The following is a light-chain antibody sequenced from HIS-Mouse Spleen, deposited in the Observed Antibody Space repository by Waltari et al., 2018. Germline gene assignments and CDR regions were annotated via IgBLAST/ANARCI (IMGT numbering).Light chain of an antibody. CDR1: QSVSSN. CDR3: QQYNNWPPMYT. CDR2: GAS. Sequence: EIVMTQSPATLSVSPGERATLSCRASQSVSSNLAWYQQKPGQAPRPLSYGASTRATGIPARFSGSGSGTEFTLTISSLQSEDFAVYYCQQYNNWPPMYTFGQGTKLEIK. V-gene: IGKV3-15*01. J-gene: IGKJ2*01.